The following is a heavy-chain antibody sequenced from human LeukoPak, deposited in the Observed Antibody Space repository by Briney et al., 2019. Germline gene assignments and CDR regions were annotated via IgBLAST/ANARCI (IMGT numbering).Heavy chain of an antibody. V-gene: IGHV4-34*01. CDR1: GGSFSGYY. D-gene: IGHD3-3*01. CDR3: ARGRNRDFWSDNRNYYYYHMDV. Sequence: NTSETLSLTCAVYGGSFSGYYWSWIRQPPGKALEWIGEINPGGSTNYNPSLKSRVTISGDTSKNQFSLKLSSVTAADTAQYYCARGRNRDFWSDNRNYYYYHMDVWGKGTTVTVSS. CDR2: INPGGST. J-gene: IGHJ6*03.